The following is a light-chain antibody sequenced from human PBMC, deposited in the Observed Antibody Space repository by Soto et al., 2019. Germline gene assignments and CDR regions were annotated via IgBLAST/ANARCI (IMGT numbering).Light chain of an antibody. V-gene: IGKV3-20*01. CDR3: HHYLGSPWA. J-gene: IGKJ1*01. CDR2: GAS. CDR1: QSVNRF. Sequence: EIVLTQSPGTLSLSPGERATLSCRASQSVNRFLAWFQQKPGQVPRLLIYGASNRATGIPDRFSGSGSETDFTLTITRLEPEDFAVYYCHHYLGSPWAFGQGTKVENK.